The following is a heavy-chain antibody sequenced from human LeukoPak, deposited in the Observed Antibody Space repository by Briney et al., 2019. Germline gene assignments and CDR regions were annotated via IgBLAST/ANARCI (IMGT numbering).Heavy chain of an antibody. D-gene: IGHD2-8*01. V-gene: IGHV1-18*01. CDR2: VSVYNGNT. CDR3: ARDTTSPYCTNGVCYTVYYYYGMDV. CDR1: VYTFTCYV. Sequence: SVNVSFKASVYTFTCYVISWVRQAPGQGLEWMGWVSVYNGNTNYAQKLQGRFNMTKDPSKRTDYMELGSLRFDDTDAYYCARDTTSPYCTNGVCYTVYYYYGMDVWGQGTTVTVSS. J-gene: IGHJ6*02.